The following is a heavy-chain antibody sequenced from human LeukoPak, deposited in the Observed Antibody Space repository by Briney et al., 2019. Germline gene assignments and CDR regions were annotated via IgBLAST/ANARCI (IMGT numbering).Heavy chain of an antibody. CDR3: AKYAWGFDY. CDR1: GFTFSSYA. D-gene: IGHD7-27*01. V-gene: IGHV3-30*04. CDR2: ISYDGSNK. J-gene: IGHJ4*02. Sequence: GGSLRLSCAASGFTFSSYAMHWVRQPPGKGLEWVAVISYDGSNKYYADSVKGRFTISRDNSKNTLYLQMNSLRAEDTAVYYCAKYAWGFDYWGQGTLVTVSS.